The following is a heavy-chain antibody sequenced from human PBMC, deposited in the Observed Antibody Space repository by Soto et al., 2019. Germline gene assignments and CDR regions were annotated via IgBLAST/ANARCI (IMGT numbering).Heavy chain of an antibody. D-gene: IGHD2-2*01. J-gene: IGHJ4*02. Sequence: QVQLVQSGAEVKKPGASVKVSCKASGYTFTSYGISWVRQAPGQGLEWMGWISAYNGNTNYAQKLQGRVTMTTDTSTSTAYMELRSLRSDDTAVYYCVRDAFNIVVVPAAPYFDYWGQGTLVTVSS. CDR1: GYTFTSYG. CDR2: ISAYNGNT. V-gene: IGHV1-18*01. CDR3: VRDAFNIVVVPAAPYFDY.